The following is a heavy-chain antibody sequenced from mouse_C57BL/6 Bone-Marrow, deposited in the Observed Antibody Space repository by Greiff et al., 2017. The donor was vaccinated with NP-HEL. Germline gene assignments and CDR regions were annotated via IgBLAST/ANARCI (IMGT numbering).Heavy chain of an antibody. CDR3: ARPYDYDVACFAY. D-gene: IGHD2-4*01. Sequence: EVQVVESGGDLVKPGGSLKLSCAASGFTFSSYGMSWVRQTPDKRLEWVATISSGGSYTYYLDCVKGRFIISRDNAKNTLYLQMSSLKSEDTAMYYCARPYDYDVACFAYWGQGTLVTVSA. J-gene: IGHJ3*01. CDR1: GFTFSSYG. V-gene: IGHV5-6*01. CDR2: ISSGGSYT.